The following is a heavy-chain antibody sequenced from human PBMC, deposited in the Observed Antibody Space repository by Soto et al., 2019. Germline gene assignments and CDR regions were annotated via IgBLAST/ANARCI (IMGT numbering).Heavy chain of an antibody. J-gene: IGHJ4*02. D-gene: IGHD3-10*02. V-gene: IGHV1-2*02. CDR2: INPKSGCT. Sequence: GASVKVSCKTSGYSFTGYSVHWVRQAPGHGPEWMGWINPKSGCTKYAGKFQGRVTMTRDTSMSTVFLELSRVTGDDQALFECAREFLSGGILKRGNFFDSGGRESLVPFSS. CDR1: GYSFTGYS. CDR3: AREFLSGGILKRGNFFDS.